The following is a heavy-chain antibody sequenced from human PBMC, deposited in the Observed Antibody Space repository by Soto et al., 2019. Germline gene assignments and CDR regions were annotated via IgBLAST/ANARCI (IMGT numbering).Heavy chain of an antibody. Sequence: GESLKISCKGYGYTFTDYWIGWVRQMPGKGPELIGLIYPGDSDTRYSPSFQGRVTISADKSISTAFLQWSSLRASDTAMYYCASQKTVIRGPLSSNWFDPWGQGTLVTVSS. CDR1: GYTFTDYW. V-gene: IGHV5-51*01. D-gene: IGHD1-1*01. J-gene: IGHJ5*02. CDR3: ASQKTVIRGPLSSNWFDP. CDR2: IYPGDSDT.